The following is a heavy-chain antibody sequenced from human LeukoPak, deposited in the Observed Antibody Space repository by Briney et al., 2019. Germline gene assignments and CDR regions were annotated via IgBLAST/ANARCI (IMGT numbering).Heavy chain of an antibody. V-gene: IGHV3-30-3*01. CDR3: ARNGDYALDY. D-gene: IGHD4-17*01. Sequence: PGRSLRLSCAASGFTFSGYAMHWVRQAPGKGLEWVAVISYDGSNKYYADSVKGRFTISRDNSKNTLYLQMNSLRAEDTAVYYCARNGDYALDYWGQGTLVTVSS. J-gene: IGHJ4*02. CDR1: GFTFSGYA. CDR2: ISYDGSNK.